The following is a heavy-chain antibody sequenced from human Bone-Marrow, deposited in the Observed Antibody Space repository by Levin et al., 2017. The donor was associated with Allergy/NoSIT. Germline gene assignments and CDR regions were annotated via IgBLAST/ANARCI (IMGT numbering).Heavy chain of an antibody. CDR2: INPSGGGA. Sequence: ASVKVSCKASGYGFTSYFIYWMRQAPGEGLEWMGTINPSGGGATYAQTFQGRVTISRDTSTGTVYMELNSLTSDDTAVYYCARDRERSGDYQFGFWGQGTLVTVSS. CDR3: ARDRERSGDYQFGF. CDR1: GYGFTSYF. J-gene: IGHJ4*02. D-gene: IGHD3-16*01. V-gene: IGHV1-46*01.